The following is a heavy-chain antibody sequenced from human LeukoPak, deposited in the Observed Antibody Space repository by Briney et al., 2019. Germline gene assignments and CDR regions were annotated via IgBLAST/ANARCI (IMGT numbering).Heavy chain of an antibody. CDR2: INLDGSDT. Sequence: GGSLRLSCAASGFTFGGYSMTWVRQAPGKGLEWVANINLDGSDTFYVGFVKGRFTISRDNADNSVYLQMNSLRAEDTAVYYCGRVIAGAIDYWGQGTLVTVSS. V-gene: IGHV3-7*01. J-gene: IGHJ4*02. D-gene: IGHD6-13*01. CDR1: GFTFGGYS. CDR3: GRVIAGAIDY.